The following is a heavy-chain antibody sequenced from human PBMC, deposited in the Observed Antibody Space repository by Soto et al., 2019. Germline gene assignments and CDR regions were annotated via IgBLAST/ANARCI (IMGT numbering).Heavy chain of an antibody. CDR3: ARDSITIFGGGMDV. V-gene: IGHV3-21*01. CDR1: DFTFSTYS. J-gene: IGHJ6*02. D-gene: IGHD3-3*01. CDR2: ISATSNHI. Sequence: PGGSLRLSCVASDFTFSTYSMNWVRQAPGKGLEWVAYISATSNHIYYADSLKGRFTISRDNAKSSLYLHMNSLRAEDKAVYFCARDSITIFGGGMDVWGQGTTVTVSS.